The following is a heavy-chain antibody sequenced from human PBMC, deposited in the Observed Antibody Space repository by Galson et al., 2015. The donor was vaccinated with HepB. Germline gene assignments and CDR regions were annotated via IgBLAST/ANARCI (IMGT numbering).Heavy chain of an antibody. CDR1: GDSVSNNDGA. J-gene: IGHJ5*01. CDR3: ARGSTVIDS. D-gene: IGHD3-10*01. V-gene: IGHV6-1*01. Sequence: CAISGDSVSNNDGAWNWIRQSPSRGLEWLGRTFYRSKWYPDYAESFKTRITIIPDTAKNQSSLQLNSVTPEDAAVYYCARGSTVIDSWGPGTLVTVSS. CDR2: TFYRSKWYP.